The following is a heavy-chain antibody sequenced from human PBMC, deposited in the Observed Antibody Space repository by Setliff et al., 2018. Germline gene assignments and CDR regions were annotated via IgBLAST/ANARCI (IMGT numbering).Heavy chain of an antibody. CDR3: TVYNTGSSKDHY. CDR2: INHSGST. V-gene: IGHV4-61*10. D-gene: IGHD2-8*02. CDR1: GGSISSGSYY. J-gene: IGHJ4*02. Sequence: ETLSLTCTVSGGSISSGSYYWSWIRQPAGKGLEWIGEINHSGSTNYNPSLKSRVTISVDTSKNQFSLKLSSVTAADTALYYCTVYNTGSSKDHYWGQGTPVTVSS.